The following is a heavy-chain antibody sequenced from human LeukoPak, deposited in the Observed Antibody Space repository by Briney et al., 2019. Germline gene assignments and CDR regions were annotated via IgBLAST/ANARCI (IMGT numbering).Heavy chain of an antibody. CDR2: ISYDVSNK. CDR3: VRDDGYDSDY. J-gene: IGHJ4*02. CDR1: GFTFSNYA. D-gene: IGHD5-12*01. V-gene: IGHV3-30-3*01. Sequence: PGGSLRLSCAASGFTFSNYAMHWVRQAPGKGLEWVAVISYDVSNKYYADSVKGRFTISRDNSKNTLYLQMNSLRAEDTAVFYSVRDDGYDSDYWGQGTLVTVSS.